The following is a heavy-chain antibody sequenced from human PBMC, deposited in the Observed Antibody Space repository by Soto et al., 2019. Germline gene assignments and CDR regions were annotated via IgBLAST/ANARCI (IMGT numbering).Heavy chain of an antibody. CDR3: ARHSSVDTAFDY. V-gene: IGHV1-18*01. J-gene: IGHJ4*02. CDR2: ISADNGNT. CDR1: GYTFTSYG. Sequence: QVQLVQSGAEVKKPGASVKVSCKASGYTFTSYGISWVRQAPGQGLEWMGWISADNGNTNYAQKLQGRLTITTDTSTSTAYMELRSLRFDDTAVYYCARHSSVDTAFDYWGQGTLVTVCS. D-gene: IGHD5-18*01.